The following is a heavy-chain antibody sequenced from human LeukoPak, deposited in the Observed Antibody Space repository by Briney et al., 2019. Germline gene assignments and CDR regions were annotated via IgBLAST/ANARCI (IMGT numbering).Heavy chain of an antibody. CDR1: GGSISSYY. Sequence: SETLSLTCTVSGGSISSYYWSWIRQPPGKGLEWIGYIYYSGSTYYNPSLKSRVTISVDTSKNQFSLKLSSVTAADTAVYYCARDIGDSGYDTRYYMDVWGKGTTVTVSS. CDR3: ARDIGDSGYDTRYYMDV. V-gene: IGHV4-59*12. J-gene: IGHJ6*03. D-gene: IGHD5-12*01. CDR2: IYYSGST.